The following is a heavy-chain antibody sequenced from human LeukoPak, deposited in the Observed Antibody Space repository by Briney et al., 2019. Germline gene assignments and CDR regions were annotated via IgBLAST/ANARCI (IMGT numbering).Heavy chain of an antibody. J-gene: IGHJ4*02. CDR1: GFTFSSYW. V-gene: IGHV3-7*01. CDR2: IKQDGSEK. D-gene: IGHD1-26*01. CDR3: ARGPAANSGNYYVGDY. Sequence: AGGSLRLSCAASGFTFSSYWMSWVRQAPGKGLEWVANIKQDGSEKYYVDSVKGRFTISRDNAKNTLYLQMNSLRAEDTAVYYCARGPAANSGNYYVGDYWGQGTLVTVSS.